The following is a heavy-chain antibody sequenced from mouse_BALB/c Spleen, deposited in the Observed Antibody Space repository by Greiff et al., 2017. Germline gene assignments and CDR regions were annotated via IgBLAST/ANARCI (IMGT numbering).Heavy chain of an antibody. Sequence: EVKLMESGPGLVKPSQSLSLTCSVTGYSFTSGSYWNWIRQFPGNKLEWMGYISYDGSNNYNPSLKNRISITRDTSKNQFFLKLNSVTTEDTATYYCESCGIRKGYYLDYWGQGTTLTVSS. V-gene: IGHV3-6*02. J-gene: IGHJ2*01. CDR1: GYSFTSGSY. CDR2: ISYDGSN. CDR3: ESCGIRKGYYLDY.